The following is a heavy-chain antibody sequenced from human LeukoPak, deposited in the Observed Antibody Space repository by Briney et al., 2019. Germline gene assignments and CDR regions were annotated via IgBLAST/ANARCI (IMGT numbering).Heavy chain of an antibody. V-gene: IGHV4-34*01. CDR1: GGSFSGYY. J-gene: IGHJ3*02. D-gene: IGHD3-22*01. CDR3: ALSSPAVVEHALDI. Sequence: PSETLSLTCAVYGGSFSGYYWSWIRQPPGKGLEWIGEINHSGSTNYNPSLKSRVTISVDTSKNQFSLKLSSVTAADTAVYYCALSSPAVVEHALDIWGQGTMVTVSS. CDR2: INHSGST.